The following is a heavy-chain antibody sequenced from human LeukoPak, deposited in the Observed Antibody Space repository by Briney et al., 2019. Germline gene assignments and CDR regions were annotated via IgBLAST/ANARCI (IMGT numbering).Heavy chain of an antibody. D-gene: IGHD4-23*01. CDR1: GFTVSSNY. V-gene: IGHV3-21*01. J-gene: IGHJ4*02. CDR3: ARVPLGGYGGNKGDY. Sequence: GGSLRLSCAASGFTVSSNYMSWVRQAPGKGLEWVSSISSSSSYIYYADSVKGRFTISRDNAKNSLYLQMNSLRAEDTAVYYCARVPLGGYGGNKGDYWGQGTLVTVSS. CDR2: ISSSSSYI.